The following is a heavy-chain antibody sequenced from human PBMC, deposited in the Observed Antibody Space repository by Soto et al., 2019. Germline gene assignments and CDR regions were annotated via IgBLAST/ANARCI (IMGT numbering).Heavy chain of an antibody. CDR1: GFTFSSYA. J-gene: IGHJ5*02. Sequence: EVQLLESGGGLVQPGGSLRLSCAASGFTFSSYAMSWVRQAPGKGLEWVSAISGSGVSTYYADSVKGRSTISRDNSKNTLQLQMNSLRAEDTAVYYCAKGVLRYCTSTSCHAYWFDPWGQGTLVTVSS. CDR3: AKGVLRYCTSTSCHAYWFDP. D-gene: IGHD2-2*01. V-gene: IGHV3-23*01. CDR2: ISGSGVST.